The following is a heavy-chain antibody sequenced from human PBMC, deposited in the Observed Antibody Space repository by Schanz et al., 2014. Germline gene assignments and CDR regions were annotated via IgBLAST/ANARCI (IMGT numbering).Heavy chain of an antibody. J-gene: IGHJ4*02. V-gene: IGHV3-33*01. CDR1: GFAFSVYG. CDR3: ARGTDWNLHY. D-gene: IGHD1-1*01. CDR2: IWNNGVTK. Sequence: QVQMVESGGGVVQPGRSLRLSCAASGFAFSVYGIHWFRQPAGKGLEWVAVIWNNGVTKYYADSVKGRFTVSRDSGQNSLYLQMNSLRAGGTAVYYCARGTDWNLHYWGQGALVTVSS.